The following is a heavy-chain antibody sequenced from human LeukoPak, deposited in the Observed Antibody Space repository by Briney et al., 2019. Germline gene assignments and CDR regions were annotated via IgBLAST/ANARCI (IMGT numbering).Heavy chain of an antibody. CDR1: GYTLTELS. Sequence: GASVKVSCKVSGYTLTELSMHWVRQAPGQGLEWMGGIIPIFGTANYAQKFQGRVTITADESTSTAYMELSSLRSEDTAVYYCAREYYDILTGFDYWGQGTLVTVSS. D-gene: IGHD3-9*01. J-gene: IGHJ4*02. CDR3: AREYYDILTGFDY. CDR2: IIPIFGTA. V-gene: IGHV1-69*13.